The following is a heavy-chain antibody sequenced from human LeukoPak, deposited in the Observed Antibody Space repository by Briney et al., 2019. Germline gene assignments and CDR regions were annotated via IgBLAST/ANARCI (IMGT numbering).Heavy chain of an antibody. Sequence: ASVKVSCKASGYTFTGYYMHWVRQAPGQGLEWMGRINPNSGGTNYAQKFQGRVTMTRDTSISTAYMELSRLRSDDTAVYYCAVAGYSSSWALAAFDIWGQGTMVTVSP. CDR1: GYTFTGYY. D-gene: IGHD6-13*01. J-gene: IGHJ3*02. CDR2: INPNSGGT. CDR3: AVAGYSSSWALAAFDI. V-gene: IGHV1-2*06.